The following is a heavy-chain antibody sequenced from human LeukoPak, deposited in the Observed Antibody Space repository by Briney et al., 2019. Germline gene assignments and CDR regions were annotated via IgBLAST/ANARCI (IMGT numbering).Heavy chain of an antibody. J-gene: IGHJ2*01. Sequence: GGSLRLSCAASGFTFSSYAMSWVRQAPGKGLEWVSAISGSGGSTYYADSVKGRFTISRDNSKNTLYLQMNSLRAEDTAVYYCAREPDYSNDGPHTDWYFDLWGRGTLVTVSS. CDR3: AREPDYSNDGPHTDWYFDL. V-gene: IGHV3-23*01. CDR1: GFTFSSYA. D-gene: IGHD4-11*01. CDR2: ISGSGGST.